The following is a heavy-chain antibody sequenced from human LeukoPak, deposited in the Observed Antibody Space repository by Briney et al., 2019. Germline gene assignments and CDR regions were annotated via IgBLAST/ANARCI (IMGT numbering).Heavy chain of an antibody. CDR2: INHSGST. CDR3: ARRFRQLEHIYYYYYMDV. D-gene: IGHD6-6*01. CDR1: GGSFSGYY. Sequence: SETLSLTCAVYGGSFSGYYWSWIRQPPGKGLEWIGEINHSGSTNYNPSLKSRVTISVDTSKNQFSLKLSSVTAADTAVYYCARRFRQLEHIYYYYYMDVWGKGTTVTVSS. J-gene: IGHJ6*03. V-gene: IGHV4-34*01.